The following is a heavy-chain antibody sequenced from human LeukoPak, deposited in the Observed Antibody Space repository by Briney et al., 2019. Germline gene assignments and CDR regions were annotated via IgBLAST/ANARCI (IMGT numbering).Heavy chain of an antibody. J-gene: IGHJ5*02. CDR3: ARDLGDIVVVPSAFTLP. Sequence: ASVKVSCKAYGYTFTSYGISWVRQAPGQGLQWMGWISAYNGNTNYAQKLQGRVTMTTDTSTSTAYMELRSLRSDDPAVYYCARDLGDIVVVPSAFTLPWGQGTLVTVSS. CDR1: GYTFTSYG. D-gene: IGHD2-2*01. CDR2: ISAYNGNT. V-gene: IGHV1-18*01.